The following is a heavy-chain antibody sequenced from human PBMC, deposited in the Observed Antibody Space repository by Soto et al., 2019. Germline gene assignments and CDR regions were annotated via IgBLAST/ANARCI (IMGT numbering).Heavy chain of an antibody. CDR2: ISGSGGST. CDR1: GFTFSSYA. D-gene: IGHD5-18*01. V-gene: IGHV3-23*01. CDR3: VRDRGYPDSFDV. Sequence: GGSLRLSCAASGFTFSSYAMSWVRQAPWKGLEWVSAISGSGGSTYYADSVKGRFTISRDNSKNTLYLQMHSLRAEDTALYFCVRDRGYPDSFDVWGRGTMVTVSS. J-gene: IGHJ3*01.